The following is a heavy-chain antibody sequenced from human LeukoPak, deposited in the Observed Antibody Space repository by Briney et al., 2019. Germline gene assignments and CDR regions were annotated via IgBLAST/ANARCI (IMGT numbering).Heavy chain of an antibody. CDR2: ISGSGGST. J-gene: IGHJ4*02. Sequence: GGSLRLSCAASGFTFSSYAMSWVRQAPGKGLEWVSAISGSGGSTYYAGSVKGRFTISRDNSKNTLYLQMNSLRAEDTAVYYCAKGTYYDFWSGYYIDYWGQGTLVTVSS. CDR1: GFTFSSYA. V-gene: IGHV3-23*01. CDR3: AKGTYYDFWSGYYIDY. D-gene: IGHD3-3*01.